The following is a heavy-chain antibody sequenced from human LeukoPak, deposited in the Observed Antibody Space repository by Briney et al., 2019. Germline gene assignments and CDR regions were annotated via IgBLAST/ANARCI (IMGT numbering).Heavy chain of an antibody. V-gene: IGHV1-24*01. J-gene: IGHJ2*01. CDR2: FDPEDGET. CDR3: ATLDCSSTSCYSDWYFDL. Sequence: ASVKVSCKVSGYTLTELSMHWVRQAPGKGLEWMGGFDPEDGETIYAQKFLGRVTMTEDTSTDTAYMELSSLRSEDTAVYYCATLDCSSTSCYSDWYFDLWGRGTLVTVSS. D-gene: IGHD2-2*01. CDR1: GYTLTELS.